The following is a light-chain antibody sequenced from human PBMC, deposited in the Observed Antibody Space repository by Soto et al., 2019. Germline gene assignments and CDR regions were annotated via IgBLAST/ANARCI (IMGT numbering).Light chain of an antibody. CDR2: DAS. Sequence: IQLTQSPSSLSASVGDRVTITCRASQDIAIYLAWYQQKPGKAPKLLIYDASSLESGVPSRFSGSGSGTDFTLTISSLQPEDFATYYCQQSYSTPPTFGQGTRLEIK. V-gene: IGKV1-39*01. CDR1: QDIAIY. J-gene: IGKJ5*01. CDR3: QQSYSTPPT.